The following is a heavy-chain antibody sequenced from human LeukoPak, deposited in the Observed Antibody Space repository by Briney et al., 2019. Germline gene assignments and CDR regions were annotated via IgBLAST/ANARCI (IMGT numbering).Heavy chain of an antibody. CDR2: INPNSGGT. D-gene: IGHD3-3*01. CDR1: GYTFTGYY. J-gene: IGHJ4*02. V-gene: IGHV1-2*02. Sequence: GASVKVSCKASGYTFTGYYMHWVRQAPGQGLEWMGWINPNSGGTNYAQKFQGRVTMTRDTSISTAYMELSRLRSDDTAVYYCARSGMEYFPGYFDYWGQGTLVTVSS. CDR3: ARSGMEYFPGYFDY.